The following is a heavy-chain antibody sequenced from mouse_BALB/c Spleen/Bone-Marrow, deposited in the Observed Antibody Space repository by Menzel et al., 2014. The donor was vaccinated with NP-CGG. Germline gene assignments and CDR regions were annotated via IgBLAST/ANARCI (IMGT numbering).Heavy chain of an antibody. V-gene: IGHV1-77*01. Sequence: QVQLKESGAELARPGASVKLSCKASGYTFTDYYVSWVKQRTGQGLEWIGEIYPGSGNTYYSEKFKGKATLTADRSSSTAYMQLSSLTSEDSAVYFCARAASLDYWGQGTPVTVSS. J-gene: IGHJ4*01. CDR2: IYPGSGNT. CDR3: ARAASLDY. CDR1: GYTFTDYY.